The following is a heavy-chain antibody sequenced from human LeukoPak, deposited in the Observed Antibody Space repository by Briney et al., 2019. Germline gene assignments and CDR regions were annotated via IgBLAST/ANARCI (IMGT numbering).Heavy chain of an antibody. Sequence: PGGSLRLSCAASGFTFSSYAMHWVRQAPGKGLEWVAVISYDGSNKYYADFVKSRFTISRDNSKNTLYLQMNSLRAEDTAVYYCARDEGYSGYDLGYFYYWGQGTLVTVSS. CDR3: ARDEGYSGYDLGYFYY. J-gene: IGHJ4*02. V-gene: IGHV3-30-3*01. CDR1: GFTFSSYA. CDR2: ISYDGSNK. D-gene: IGHD5-12*01.